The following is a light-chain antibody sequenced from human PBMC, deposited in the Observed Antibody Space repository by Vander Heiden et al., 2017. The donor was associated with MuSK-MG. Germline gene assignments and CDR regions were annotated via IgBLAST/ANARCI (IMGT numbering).Light chain of an antibody. J-gene: IGKJ4*01. CDR1: QGISSY. V-gene: IGKV1-9*01. CDR3: QQLRSYRLT. CDR2: AAS. Sequence: DIQLTESPAFLSASVGDRVTITCRASQGISSYLVWYQQKPGKAPKVLMYAASTLQSGVPSRFSGSGSETEFTLTISSLQPEDFATYYCQQLRSYRLTFGAGTKVELK.